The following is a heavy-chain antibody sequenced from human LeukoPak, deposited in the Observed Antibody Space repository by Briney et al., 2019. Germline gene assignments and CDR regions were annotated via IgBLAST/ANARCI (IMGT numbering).Heavy chain of an antibody. CDR1: GFTFSSYA. Sequence: GGSLRLSCAASGFTFSSYAMSWVRQTPGKGLEWVSGISASGGNTYHADSVKGRFTMSRDNSKNMLYLQMKSLRAEDTAIYYCATLMGVVRGILIGYLGYWGQGTLVTVSP. D-gene: IGHD3-10*01. CDR3: ATLMGVVRGILIGYLGY. V-gene: IGHV3-23*01. J-gene: IGHJ4*02. CDR2: ISASGGNT.